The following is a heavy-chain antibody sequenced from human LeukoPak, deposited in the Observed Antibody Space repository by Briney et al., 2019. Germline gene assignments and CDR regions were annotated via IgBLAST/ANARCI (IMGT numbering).Heavy chain of an antibody. CDR3: ARDPPPGWGLLYYFDY. V-gene: IGHV3-48*04. Sequence: PGGSLRLSCAASGFTFSSYSMNWVRQAPGKGLEWVSYISSSSSTIYYADSVKGRFTISRDNAKNSLYLQMNSLRAEDTAVYYCARDPPPGWGLLYYFDYWGQGTLVTVSS. J-gene: IGHJ4*02. CDR2: ISSSSSTI. D-gene: IGHD1-26*01. CDR1: GFTFSSYS.